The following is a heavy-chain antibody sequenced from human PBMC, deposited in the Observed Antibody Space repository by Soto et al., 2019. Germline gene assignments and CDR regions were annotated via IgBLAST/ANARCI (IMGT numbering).Heavy chain of an antibody. V-gene: IGHV4-4*02. CDR2: IYRTGST. CDR3: ASRDPGTSVDY. CDR1: GGSFPSNNW. D-gene: IGHD1-7*01. J-gene: IGHJ4*02. Sequence: QVQLQESGPGLVKPSGTLSLTCAVSGGSFPSNNWWTWVRQPPGQGLEWIGEIYRTGSTNYNPSLKSRVTISLDTSENQFSLKVTSLTAADTAVYYCASRDPGTSVDYWGQGTLVTVSS.